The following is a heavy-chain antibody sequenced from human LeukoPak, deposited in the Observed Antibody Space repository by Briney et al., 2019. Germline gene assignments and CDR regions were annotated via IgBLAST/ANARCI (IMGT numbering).Heavy chain of an antibody. CDR3: ARETYYYDSSGYYDY. Sequence: SETLSLTCTVSGGSISSYYWSWIRQPAGKGLGWIGRIYTSGNTNYNPSLKIRVTMSVDTSKNQFSLKLSSVTAADTAVYYCARETYYYDSSGYYDYWGQGTLVTVSS. D-gene: IGHD3-22*01. CDR2: IYTSGNT. J-gene: IGHJ4*02. CDR1: GGSISSYY. V-gene: IGHV4-4*07.